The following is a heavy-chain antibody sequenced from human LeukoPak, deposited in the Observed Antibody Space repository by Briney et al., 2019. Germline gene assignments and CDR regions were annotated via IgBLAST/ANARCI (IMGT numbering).Heavy chain of an antibody. D-gene: IGHD6-13*01. Sequence: GGSLRLSCAASGFTFSNAWMSWVRQAPGKGLEWVGRIKSKTDGGTTDYAAPVKGRFTISRDDSKNTLYLQMNRLKTEDTAVYYCTTDALKETAAGFNYIDYWGQGTLVTVSS. CDR1: GFTFSNAW. CDR3: TTDALKETAAGFNYIDY. V-gene: IGHV3-15*01. J-gene: IGHJ4*02. CDR2: IKSKTDGGTT.